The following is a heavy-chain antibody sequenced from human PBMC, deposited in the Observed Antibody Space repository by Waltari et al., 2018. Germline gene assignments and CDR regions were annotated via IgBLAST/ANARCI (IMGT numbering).Heavy chain of an antibody. V-gene: IGHV3-30*04. CDR3: ATAGQSSSFDF. Sequence: QVHLVESGGGVVQPGTSLRLSCVVSGIPFSVTGFHWVRQAPGKGLEWMTIILHDGRSDDYAESVKGRFTVSRDNSKNTVFLQMNSLRRDDTAVYFCATAGQSSSFDFWGHGTLVTVAS. CDR1: GIPFSVTG. CDR2: ILHDGRSD. D-gene: IGHD6-6*01. J-gene: IGHJ4*01.